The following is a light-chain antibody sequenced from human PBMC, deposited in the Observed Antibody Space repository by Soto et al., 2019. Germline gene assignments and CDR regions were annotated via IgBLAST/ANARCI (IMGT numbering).Light chain of an antibody. CDR1: QSISTW. CDR2: KAS. Sequence: DIQMTQSPSTLSASVGDRVTITCRASQSISTWLVWYQQKPGKAPKLLIYKASSLESGVPLRFSGSGSGTEFTLHISSLQPDYFANYYQQTYNSYSYTFGQGTKLEIK. V-gene: IGKV1-5*03. CDR3: QTYNSYSYT. J-gene: IGKJ2*01.